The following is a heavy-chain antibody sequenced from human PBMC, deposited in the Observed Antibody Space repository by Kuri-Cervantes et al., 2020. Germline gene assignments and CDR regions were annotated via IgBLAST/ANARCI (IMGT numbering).Heavy chain of an antibody. J-gene: IGHJ6*02. CDR1: GFTFNNYA. V-gene: IGHV3-23*01. CDR3: ARDLGLGYSSGWYAGYGMDV. Sequence: GGSLRLSCAAFGFTFNNYAMSWVRQAPGKGLEWVSIISGSGSSTYYADSVKGRFTISRDNSKNTLYLQMNSLRAEDTAVYYCARDLGLGYSSGWYAGYGMDVWGQGTTVTVSS. D-gene: IGHD6-19*01. CDR2: ISGSGSST.